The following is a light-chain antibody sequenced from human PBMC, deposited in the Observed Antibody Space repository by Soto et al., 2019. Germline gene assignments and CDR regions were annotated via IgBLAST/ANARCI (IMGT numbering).Light chain of an antibody. CDR1: SSNIGNNY. J-gene: IGLJ2*01. V-gene: IGLV1-51*02. CDR2: ENN. CDR3: GTWDSSLSAGEVV. Sequence: QSVLTQPPSVSAAPGQKVTTSRSGSSSNIGNNYVSWYQQLPGTAPKLLIYENNKRPSGIPDRFSGSKSGTSATLGITGLQTGDEADYYCGTWDSSLSAGEVVFGGGTKVTVL.